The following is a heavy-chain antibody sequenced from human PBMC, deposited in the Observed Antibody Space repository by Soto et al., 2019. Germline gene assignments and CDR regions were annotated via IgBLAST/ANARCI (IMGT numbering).Heavy chain of an antibody. CDR3: ARAFNYYDSSGPRDWFDP. Sequence: SETLSLTCTVSGGSISSYYWSWIRQPAGKGLEWIGRIYTSGSTNYNPSLKSRVTMSVDTSKNQFSLKLSSVTAADTAVYYCARAFNYYDSSGPRDWFDPWGQGTLVTVSS. V-gene: IGHV4-4*07. D-gene: IGHD3-22*01. CDR1: GGSISSYY. J-gene: IGHJ5*02. CDR2: IYTSGST.